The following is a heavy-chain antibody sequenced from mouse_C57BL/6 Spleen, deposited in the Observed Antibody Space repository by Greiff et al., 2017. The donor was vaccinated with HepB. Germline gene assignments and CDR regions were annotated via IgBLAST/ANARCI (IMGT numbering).Heavy chain of an antibody. V-gene: IGHV14-4*01. CDR2: IDPENGDT. Sequence: EVKLVESGAELVRPGASVKLSCTASGFNIKDDYMHWVKQRPEQGLEWIGWIDPENGDTEYASKFQGKATITADTSSNTAYLQLSSLTSEDTAVYYCTSIAPFDYWGQGTTLTVSS. CDR1: GFNIKDDY. J-gene: IGHJ2*01. CDR3: TSIAPFDY. D-gene: IGHD1-3*01.